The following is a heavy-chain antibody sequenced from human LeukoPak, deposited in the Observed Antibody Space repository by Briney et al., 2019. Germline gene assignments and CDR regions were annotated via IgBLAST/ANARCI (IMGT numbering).Heavy chain of an antibody. CDR1: GFTFSSYA. D-gene: IGHD3-10*01. J-gene: IGHJ4*02. CDR2: ISGSGGST. CDR3: AKTRDYYGSGNHHFDY. V-gene: IGHV3-23*01. Sequence: GGSLRLSCAASGFTFSSYAMSWVRQAPGKGLEWVSAISGSGGSTYYADSVKGRFTISRDNSKNTLYLQMNSLRAEDTAVYYCAKTRDYYGSGNHHFDYWGQGTLVTVSS.